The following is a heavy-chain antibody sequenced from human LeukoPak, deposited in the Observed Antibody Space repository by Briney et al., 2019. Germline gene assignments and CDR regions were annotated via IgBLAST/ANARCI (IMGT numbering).Heavy chain of an antibody. CDR1: GFAVSSTY. CDR2: IYSGGST. J-gene: IGHJ4*02. D-gene: IGHD1-1*01. V-gene: IGHV3-53*01. CDR3: ARLPGGRQLN. Sequence: GGSLRLSCAASGFAVSSTYMSWVRQAPGKGLDWVSVIYSGGSTYYADSVKGRFTISRDNSKNMVYLQMNSLRAEETAVYYCARLPGGRQLNWGQGTLVTVSS.